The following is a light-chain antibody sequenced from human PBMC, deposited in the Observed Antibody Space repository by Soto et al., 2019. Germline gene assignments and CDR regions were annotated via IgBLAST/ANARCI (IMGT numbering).Light chain of an antibody. V-gene: IGLV1-40*01. CDR3: RSYEGSLSVGG. Sequence: QSVLTQPPSVSGAPGQRVTISCTGSSSNIGAAYDVHWYQQLPGTAPKLLIYVNNNRPSGVPDRFSGSKSGTSASLAITGLGGEDEGGYYSRSYEGSLSVGGFGGGTNLTFL. CDR1: SSNIGAAYD. CDR2: VNN. J-gene: IGLJ2*01.